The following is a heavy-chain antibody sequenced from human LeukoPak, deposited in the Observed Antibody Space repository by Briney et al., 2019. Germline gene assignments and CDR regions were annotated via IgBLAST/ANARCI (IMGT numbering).Heavy chain of an antibody. D-gene: IGHD6-19*01. J-gene: IGHJ5*02. CDR1: GGSISSSSYY. V-gene: IGHV4-39*01. CDR3: ARHPAIGGWYRA. Sequence: SETLSLTCTVSGGSISSSSYYWGWVRQPPGKGLEWIGSIYYSGSTYYNPSLKSRITISVDTSKNQFSLKLSSVTAADTAVYYCARHPAIGGWYRAWGQGTLVTVSS. CDR2: IYYSGST.